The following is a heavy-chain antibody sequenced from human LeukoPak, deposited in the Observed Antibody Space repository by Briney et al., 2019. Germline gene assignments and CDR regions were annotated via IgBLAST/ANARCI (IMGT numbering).Heavy chain of an antibody. D-gene: IGHD2/OR15-2a*01. J-gene: IGHJ6*03. V-gene: IGHV4-39*01. CDR1: GGSISSSSYY. CDR2: IYSSGTT. Sequence: SETLSLTCTVSGGSISSSSYYWGWIRQPPGQGLEWIGSIYSSGTTYYNPSLKSRVTISADTSKNQFSLRLSSVTAADTAVYYCAIRKGYYYYMDVWGKGTTVTASS. CDR3: AIRKGYYYYMDV.